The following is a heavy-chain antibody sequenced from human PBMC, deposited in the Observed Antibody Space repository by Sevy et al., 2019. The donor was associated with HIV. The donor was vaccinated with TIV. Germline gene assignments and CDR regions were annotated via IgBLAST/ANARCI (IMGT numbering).Heavy chain of an antibody. CDR3: ARDPNYFWSGYYYYFYGLDV. V-gene: IGHV3-30-3*01. CDR2: ASYDGSNK. D-gene: IGHD3-3*01. Sequence: GGSLRLSCAASGFTFSSYSMHWVRQAPGKGLEWVAVASYDGSNKYYADSVKGRFTMSRENSKNTLFLQMNSLIAEDTAVYYCARDPNYFWSGYYYYFYGLDVWGQGTTVTVSS. J-gene: IGHJ6*02. CDR1: GFTFSSYS.